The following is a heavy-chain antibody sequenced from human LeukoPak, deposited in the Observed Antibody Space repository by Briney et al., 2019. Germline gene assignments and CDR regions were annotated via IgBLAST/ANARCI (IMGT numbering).Heavy chain of an antibody. Sequence: GSLRLSCAASGFTFNDAWMSWVRQAPGKGLEWVGRIKSKTDGGTADYAAPVKGRFTISRDDSKNTVYLQMNSLKTEDTAVYYCTTGGVKYDILTGYYPLYYFDSWGQGTLVTVSS. J-gene: IGHJ4*02. V-gene: IGHV3-15*01. D-gene: IGHD3-9*01. CDR3: TTGGVKYDILTGYYPLYYFDS. CDR1: GFTFNDAW. CDR2: IKSKTDGGTA.